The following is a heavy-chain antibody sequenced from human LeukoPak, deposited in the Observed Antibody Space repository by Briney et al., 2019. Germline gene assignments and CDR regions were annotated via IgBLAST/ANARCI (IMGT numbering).Heavy chain of an antibody. Sequence: GGSLRLSCAASGFTFSSCSMNWVRQAPGKGLEWVSSISSNRSYIYYAVSVKGRFTISRDNAKNSLYLQMNSLRAEDTAVYYCASGTVAGIGLDYWGQGTLVTVSS. J-gene: IGHJ4*02. CDR3: ASGTVAGIGLDY. CDR1: GFTFSSCS. V-gene: IGHV3-21*01. CDR2: ISSNRSYI. D-gene: IGHD6-19*01.